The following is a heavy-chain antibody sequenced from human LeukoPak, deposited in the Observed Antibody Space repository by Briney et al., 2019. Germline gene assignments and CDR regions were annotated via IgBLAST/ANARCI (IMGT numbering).Heavy chain of an antibody. J-gene: IGHJ4*02. CDR1: GFTFSTYW. CDR2: IDSDGSRT. D-gene: IGHD2-21*02. CDR3: ARDFGGGDGY. Sequence: GGSLRLSCAASGFTFSTYWMHWVRQTPGKGLVWVSHIDSDGSRTNYGDSVKGRFTISRDNAKNTLYLQMNSLRAEDTAIYYCARDFGGGDGYWGQGTLVTVSS. V-gene: IGHV3-74*01.